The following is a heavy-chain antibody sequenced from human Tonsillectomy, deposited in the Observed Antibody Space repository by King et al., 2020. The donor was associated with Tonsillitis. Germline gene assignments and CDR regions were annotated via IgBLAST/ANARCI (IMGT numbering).Heavy chain of an antibody. CDR2: INSDGGTT. Sequence: VQLVESGGGLVQPGGSLRLSCAASGFPFSNHLMHWVRHAPGQVLVWVARINSDGGTTNCADSVKGRFTISSDNAKNTLYLEMNRLRAADTAVYYCARGNYGGGAGEDYWGQGTLVTVSS. CDR1: GFPFSNHL. J-gene: IGHJ4*02. CDR3: ARGNYGGGAGEDY. D-gene: IGHD4/OR15-4a*01. V-gene: IGHV3-74*01.